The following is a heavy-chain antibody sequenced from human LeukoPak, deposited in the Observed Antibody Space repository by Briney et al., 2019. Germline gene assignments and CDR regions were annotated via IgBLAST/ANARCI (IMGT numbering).Heavy chain of an antibody. Sequence: GGSLRLSCAASRFTFSSYAMSWVRQAPGKGLEWVSAISGSGGSTYYADSVKGRFTISRDNSKNTLYLQMNSLRAEDTAVYYCAKDFATGYSSGWYVYWGQGTLVTVSS. V-gene: IGHV3-23*01. CDR1: RFTFSSYA. CDR3: AKDFATGYSSGWYVY. CDR2: ISGSGGST. D-gene: IGHD6-19*01. J-gene: IGHJ4*02.